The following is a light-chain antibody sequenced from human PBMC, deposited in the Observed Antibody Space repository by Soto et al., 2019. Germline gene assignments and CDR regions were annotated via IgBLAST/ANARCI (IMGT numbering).Light chain of an antibody. CDR3: LQHNSYPLT. CDR1: RSISPW. CDR2: GAS. V-gene: IGKV1-5*01. Sequence: DIQMTQSPSTLSASVGDRVTIACRASRSISPWLAWYQQKPGKPPKLLIYGASSLQGGVPSRFSGSGSGTEFTLTISSLQPEDFATYYCLQHNSYPLTFGGGTKVDIK. J-gene: IGKJ4*01.